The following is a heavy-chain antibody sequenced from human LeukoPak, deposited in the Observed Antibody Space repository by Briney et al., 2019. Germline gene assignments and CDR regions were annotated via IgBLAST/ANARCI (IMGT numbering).Heavy chain of an antibody. J-gene: IGHJ4*02. D-gene: IGHD5-24*01. CDR3: SRQTRRDGYNYDY. CDR2: VKQDGSEK. V-gene: IGHV3-7*01. Sequence: GGSLRLSCAASGFTFSSYWMSWVRQAPGKGLELVANVKQDGSEKYYVDSVKGRFTISRDNAKNSLYLQMNSLRAEDTAVYYCSRQTRRDGYNYDYWGQGTLVTVSS. CDR1: GFTFSSYW.